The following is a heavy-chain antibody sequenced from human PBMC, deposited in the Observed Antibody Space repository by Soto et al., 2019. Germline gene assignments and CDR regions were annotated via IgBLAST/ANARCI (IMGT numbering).Heavy chain of an antibody. CDR3: ARNRNSSLMWSSDY. D-gene: IGHD6-19*01. V-gene: IGHV1-69*06. CDR2: IIPIFGTA. J-gene: IGHJ4*02. Sequence: VQLVESGGGLVKPGGSLRLSCAASGFTFSSYAISWVRQAPGQGLEWMGGIIPIFGTANYAQKFQGRVTITADKSTSTAYMELSSLRSEDTAVYYCARNRNSSLMWSSDYWGQGTLVTVSS. CDR1: GFTFSSYA.